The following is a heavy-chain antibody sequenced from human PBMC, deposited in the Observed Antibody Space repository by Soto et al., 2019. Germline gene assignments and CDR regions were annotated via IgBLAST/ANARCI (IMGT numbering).Heavy chain of an antibody. Sequence: QVQLQESGPGLVKPSGTLSLTCAVSGGSISSSNWWSWVRQPPGKGLEWIGEIYHSGSTNYNPSLKSRVTISVDKSNNQFSLKLSSVTAADTSVYYCAREYSSPTSRRYFDLWGRGTLVTVSS. J-gene: IGHJ2*01. CDR1: GGSISSSNW. D-gene: IGHD6-13*01. CDR2: IYHSGST. V-gene: IGHV4-4*02. CDR3: AREYSSPTSRRYFDL.